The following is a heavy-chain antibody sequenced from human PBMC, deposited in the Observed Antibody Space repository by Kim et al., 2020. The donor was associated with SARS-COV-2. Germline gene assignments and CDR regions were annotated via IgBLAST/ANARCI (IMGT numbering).Heavy chain of an antibody. J-gene: IGHJ6*03. V-gene: IGHV3-23*01. D-gene: IGHD6-13*01. Sequence: GGSLRLSCEGSGFTISNYAMSWVRQAPGKGLEWVSGISGSGGRTYYADSVKGRFTISRDISTNTVYLQMNSLRAEDTALYYCAKPSYSTSWFPDFYSYYMDVWGKGTTVTVSS. CDR1: GFTISNYA. CDR2: ISGSGGRT. CDR3: AKPSYSTSWFPDFYSYYMDV.